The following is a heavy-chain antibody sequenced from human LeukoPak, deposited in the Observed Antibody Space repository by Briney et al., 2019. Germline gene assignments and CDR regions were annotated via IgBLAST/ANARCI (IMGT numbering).Heavy chain of an antibody. D-gene: IGHD2-15*01. V-gene: IGHV3-21*01. J-gene: IGHJ6*02. CDR3: ARYCSGGSCSDYYGMDV. CDR2: ISSSSSYI. Sequence: GGSLRLSCAASGFTFSSYSMNWVRQAPGKGLEWVSSISSSSSYIDYADSVKGRFTISRDNAKNSLYLQMNSLRAEDTAVYYCARYCSGGSCSDYYGMDVWGQGTTVTVSS. CDR1: GFTFSSYS.